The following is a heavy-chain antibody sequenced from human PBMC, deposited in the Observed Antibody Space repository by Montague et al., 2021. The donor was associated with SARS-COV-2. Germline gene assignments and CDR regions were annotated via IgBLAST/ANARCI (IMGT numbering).Heavy chain of an antibody. D-gene: IGHD1-1*01. J-gene: IGHJ3*02. CDR2: TYYGSSWNT. V-gene: IGHV6-1*01. Sequence: CAISGDSVSRHNPAWNWIRQSPSRGLEWLGRTYYGSSWNTDYAVSVKSRITISPDTSKNQFSLHLNSVTPEDTAVYYCARSWNDAFDIWSQGTMVTVSS. CDR1: GDSVSRHNPA. CDR3: ARSWNDAFDI.